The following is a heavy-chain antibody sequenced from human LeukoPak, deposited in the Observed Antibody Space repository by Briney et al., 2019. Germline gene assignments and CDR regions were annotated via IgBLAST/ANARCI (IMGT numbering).Heavy chain of an antibody. CDR3: ARLQQLAYFDY. J-gene: IGHJ4*02. CDR2: IYSGGST. V-gene: IGHV3-66*01. CDR1: EFSVGSNY. D-gene: IGHD6-13*01. Sequence: PGGSLRLSCAASEFSVGSNYMTWVRQAPGKGLEWVSLIYSGGSTYYADSVKGRFTISRDNSKNTLYLQMNSLRAEDTAVYYCARLQQLAYFDYWGQGTLVTVSS.